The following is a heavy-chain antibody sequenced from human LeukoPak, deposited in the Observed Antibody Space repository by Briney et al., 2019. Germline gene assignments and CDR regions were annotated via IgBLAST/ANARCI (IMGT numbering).Heavy chain of an antibody. V-gene: IGHV1-2*02. CDR2: INPNSGGT. CDR1: GYTFTGYY. CDR3: ARSLNYGSEDAFDI. D-gene: IGHD3-10*01. J-gene: IGHJ3*02. Sequence: ASVKVSCKAFGYTFTGYYMHWVRQAPGQGLEWMGWINPNSGGTNYAQKFQGRVTMTRDTSISTAYMELSRLRSDNTAVYYCARSLNYGSEDAFDIWGQGTMVTVSS.